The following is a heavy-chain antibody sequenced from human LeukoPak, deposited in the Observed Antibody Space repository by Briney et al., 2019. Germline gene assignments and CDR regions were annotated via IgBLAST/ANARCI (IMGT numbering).Heavy chain of an antibody. CDR2: IIPIFGAA. CDR3: ARDYGQCSFDY. D-gene: IGHD4-17*01. Sequence: SGKVSFKASGATFTIYAISWVRDAPGQGLGWMGGIIPIFGAANYAQKYQGRVTINAHESTSTDYMELRSLRSEDTAVCSCARDYGQCSFDYWGRGTVVSVFS. CDR1: GATFTIYA. J-gene: IGHJ4*02. V-gene: IGHV1-69*13.